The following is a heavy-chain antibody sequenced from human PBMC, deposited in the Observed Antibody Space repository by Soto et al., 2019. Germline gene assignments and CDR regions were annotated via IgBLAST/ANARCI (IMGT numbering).Heavy chain of an antibody. CDR2: INAYNGNT. CDR1: GYTFTNYG. J-gene: IGHJ4*02. Sequence: QVQLVQSGAEVKKPGASVKVSCKASGYTFTNYGISWVRQAPGQGLEWMGCINAYNGNTKYAQKRQGRVIMTTDTSTSTAYMELRSLRSDDTAGDYCTTDQAMAQFDYWGQETLVTVSS. V-gene: IGHV1-18*01. CDR3: TTDQAMAQFDY. D-gene: IGHD5-18*01.